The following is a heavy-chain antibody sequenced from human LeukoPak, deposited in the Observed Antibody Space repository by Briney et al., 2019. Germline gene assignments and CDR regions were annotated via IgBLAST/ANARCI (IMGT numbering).Heavy chain of an antibody. CDR1: GFTFTNYW. CDR3: ARHTLWRFDY. V-gene: IGHV3-7*01. CDR2: INQDGGTE. J-gene: IGHJ4*02. Sequence: GGSLRLSCAAYGFTFTNYWLTWVSQAPGKGLEWVANINQDGGTEYYVDSMKGRFTISRDSAKNLVYLQINSLRAEDTAVYFCARHTLWRFDYWGQGALVTVSS. D-gene: IGHD1-1*01.